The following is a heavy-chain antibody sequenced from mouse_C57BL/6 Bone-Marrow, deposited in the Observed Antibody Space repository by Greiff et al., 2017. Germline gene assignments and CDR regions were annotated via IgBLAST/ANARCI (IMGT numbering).Heavy chain of an antibody. Sequence: QVQLKESGAELARPGASVKLSCKASGYTFTSYGISWVKQRTGQGLEWIGEIYPRSGNTYYNEKFKGKATLTADKSSSTAYMELRSLTSEDSAVYFGARRGFLWFAYWGQGTLVTVSA. V-gene: IGHV1-81*01. CDR1: GYTFTSYG. CDR3: ARRGFLWFAY. D-gene: IGHD1-1*02. CDR2: IYPRSGNT. J-gene: IGHJ3*01.